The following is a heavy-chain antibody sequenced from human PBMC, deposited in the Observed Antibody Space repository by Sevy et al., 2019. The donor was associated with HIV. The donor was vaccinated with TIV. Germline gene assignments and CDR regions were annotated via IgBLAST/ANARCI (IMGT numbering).Heavy chain of an antibody. J-gene: IGHJ4*02. CDR2: ISYDGSNK. V-gene: IGHV3-30*04. CDR3: ARELDVLLWFGELIY. CDR1: GFTFSSYA. D-gene: IGHD3-10*01. Sequence: GGSLRLSCVASGFTFSSYAMHWVRQAPGKGLEWVAVISYDGSNKYYADSVKGRFTISRDNSKNTLYLQMNSLRAEDTAVYYCARELDVLLWFGELIYWGQGTLVTVSS.